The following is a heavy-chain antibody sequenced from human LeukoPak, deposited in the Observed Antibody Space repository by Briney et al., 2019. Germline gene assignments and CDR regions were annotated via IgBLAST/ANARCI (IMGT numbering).Heavy chain of an antibody. Sequence: SETLSLTCTVSGGSISSYYWSWIRQPAGKGLEWIGRTYTSGSTNYNPSLKSRVTMSVDTSKNQFPLKLSSVTAADTAVYYCARELKYYYDSSGYYSYYFDYWGQGTLVTVSS. CDR1: GGSISSYY. CDR2: TYTSGST. V-gene: IGHV4-4*07. D-gene: IGHD3-22*01. CDR3: ARELKYYYDSSGYYSYYFDY. J-gene: IGHJ4*02.